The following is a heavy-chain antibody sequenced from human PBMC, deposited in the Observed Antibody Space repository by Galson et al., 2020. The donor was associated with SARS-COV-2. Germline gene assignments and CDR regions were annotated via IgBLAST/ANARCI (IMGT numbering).Heavy chain of an antibody. J-gene: IGHJ3*02. Sequence: GGSLRLSCGASGFTFSRDWMSWVRQPPGKGTDWVASIRQDEREIYHVDPEQGRFTIHRDNAKNSLYLQMNSLRDEDTAVYYCARGGARVLLWFGESLRRYFDIWGQGTKVIVSS. CDR2: IRQDEREI. D-gene: IGHD3-10*01. CDR1: GFTFSRDW. V-gene: IGHV3-7*01. CDR3: ARGGARVLLWFGESLRRYFDI.